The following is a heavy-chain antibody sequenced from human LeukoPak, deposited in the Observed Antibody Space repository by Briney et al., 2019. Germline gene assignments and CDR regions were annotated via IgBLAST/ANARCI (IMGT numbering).Heavy chain of an antibody. Sequence: SETLSLTCTVSGGSISNYYWSWIRQPAGKGLEWIGRISTSGSTNYNPSLKSRVTMSVDTSKNQFSLKLTSVTAADTAVYYCAREYSSSSGKNAFDIWGQGTMVTVSS. CDR2: ISTSGST. CDR3: AREYSSSSGKNAFDI. D-gene: IGHD6-6*01. J-gene: IGHJ3*02. CDR1: GGSISNYY. V-gene: IGHV4-4*07.